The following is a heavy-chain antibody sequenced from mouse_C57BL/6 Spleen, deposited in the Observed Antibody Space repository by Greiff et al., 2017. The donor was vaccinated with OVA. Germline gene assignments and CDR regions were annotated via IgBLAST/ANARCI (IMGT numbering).Heavy chain of an antibody. J-gene: IGHJ1*03. Sequence: EVKLMESGGGLVQSGRSLRLSCATSGFTFSDFYMEWVRQAPGKGLEWIAASRNKANDYTTEYSASVKGRFIVSRDTSQSILYLQMNALRAEDTAIYYCAREGDYEYFDVWGTGTTVTVSS. CDR1: GFTFSDFY. V-gene: IGHV7-1*01. D-gene: IGHD2-4*01. CDR2: SRNKANDYTT. CDR3: AREGDYEYFDV.